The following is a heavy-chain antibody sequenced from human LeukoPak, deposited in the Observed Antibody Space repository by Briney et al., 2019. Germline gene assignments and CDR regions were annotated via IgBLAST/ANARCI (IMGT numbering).Heavy chain of an antibody. V-gene: IGHV4-30-2*01. CDR3: ARDQGAAKDY. D-gene: IGHD5-18*01. CDR2: IYHSGST. J-gene: IGHJ4*02. Sequence: SETLSLTCTVSGGSISSGGYYWSWIRQPPGKGLEWIGYIYHSGSTYYNPSLKSRVTISVDRSKNQFSLKLSSVTAADTAVYYCARDQGAAKDYWGQGTLVTVSS. CDR1: GGSISSGGYY.